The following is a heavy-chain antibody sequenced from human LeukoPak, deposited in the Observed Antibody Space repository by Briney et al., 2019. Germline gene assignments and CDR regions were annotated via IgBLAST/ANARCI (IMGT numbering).Heavy chain of an antibody. CDR3: VRGSTGYLIDY. D-gene: IGHD3-22*01. J-gene: IGHJ4*02. Sequence: GGSLRLSCAASGFTFSTSWMHWVRQIPGKGLVWVSVINTDGRITVYVDSVKGRFTISRDNAKNTLYLQMNSLRPEDTAVYYCVRGSTGYLIDYWGQGTLVTVSS. V-gene: IGHV3-74*01. CDR2: INTDGRIT. CDR1: GFTFSTSW.